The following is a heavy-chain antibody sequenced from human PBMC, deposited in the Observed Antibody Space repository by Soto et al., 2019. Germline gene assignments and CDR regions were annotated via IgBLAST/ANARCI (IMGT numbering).Heavy chain of an antibody. D-gene: IGHD4-4*01. CDR2: IRSRANNYAT. CDR3: ARLLGTVGRDADY. V-gene: IGHV3-73*02. Sequence: EVQLVESGGGLVQPGGSLKLSCAASGFTFTDSAMHWVRQASGKGLEWLGRIRSRANNYATVYAASVQGRFTISRDDSKNTAYLQNNSLKTEDTAVYYCARLLGTVGRDADYWGQGTHVTVSS. CDR1: GFTFTDSA. J-gene: IGHJ4*02.